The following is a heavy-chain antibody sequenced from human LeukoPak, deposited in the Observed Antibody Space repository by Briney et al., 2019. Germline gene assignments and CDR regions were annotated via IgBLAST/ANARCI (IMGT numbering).Heavy chain of an antibody. CDR3: ARGDAGRLLDYGMDV. D-gene: IGHD3-10*01. CDR2: IIPIFGTA. V-gene: IGHV1-69*01. J-gene: IGHJ6*02. Sequence: ASVKVSCKASGGTFSSYAISWVRQAPGQGLEWMGGIIPIFGTANYAQKFQGRVTITADESTSTAYMELSSLRSEDTAVYYCARGDAGRLLDYGMDVWGQGTTVTVSS. CDR1: GGTFSSYA.